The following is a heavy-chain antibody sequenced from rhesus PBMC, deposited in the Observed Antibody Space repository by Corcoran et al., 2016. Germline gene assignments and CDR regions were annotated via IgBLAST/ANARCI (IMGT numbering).Heavy chain of an antibody. CDR3: ASNLGAAEYFEF. CDR1: GGSIRSNY. J-gene: IGHJ1*01. Sequence: QVQLQESGPGLVKPSETLSLTCAVSGGSIRSNYWSWIRQSPGKGLEWIGYIYGGSGSTSYNPSLKSRVTISTDTSKNQFSLKLSSVTAADTAVYYCASNLGAAEYFEFWGQGALVTVSS. CDR2: IYGGSGST. V-gene: IGHV4-147*01. D-gene: IGHD2-21*01.